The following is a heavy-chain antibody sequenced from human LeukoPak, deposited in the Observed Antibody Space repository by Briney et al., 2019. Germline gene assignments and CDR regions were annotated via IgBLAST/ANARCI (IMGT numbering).Heavy chain of an antibody. CDR1: GFTFSSYS. J-gene: IGHJ4*02. D-gene: IGHD1-1*01. CDR2: ISGSGGST. CDR3: AKLMRSYNWNDFDY. Sequence: GGSLRLSCAASGFTFSSYSMNWVRQAPGKGLEWVSAISGSGGSTYYADSVKGRFTISRDNSKNTLYLQMNSLRAEDTAVYYCAKLMRSYNWNDFDYWGQGTLVTVSS. V-gene: IGHV3-23*01.